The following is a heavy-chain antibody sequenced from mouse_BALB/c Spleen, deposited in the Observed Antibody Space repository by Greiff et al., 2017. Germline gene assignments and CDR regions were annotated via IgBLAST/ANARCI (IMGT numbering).Heavy chain of an antibody. Sequence: EVNLVESGGGLVQPGGSRKLSCAASGFTFSDYGMAWVRQAPGKGPEWVAFISNLAYSIYYADTVTGRFTISRENAKNTLYLEMSSLRSEDTAMYYCARDRYAMDYWGQGTSVTVSS. CDR3: ARDRYAMDY. CDR1: GFTFSDYG. J-gene: IGHJ4*01. CDR2: ISNLAYSI. V-gene: IGHV5-15*02.